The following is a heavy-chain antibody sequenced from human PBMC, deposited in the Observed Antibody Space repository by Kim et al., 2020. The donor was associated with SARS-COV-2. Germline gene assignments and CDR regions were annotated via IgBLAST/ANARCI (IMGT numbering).Heavy chain of an antibody. CDR2: ISSSSSYI. CDR3: ARLTLTHSGSYTTEKDY. V-gene: IGHV3-21*01. Sequence: GGSLRLSCAASGFTFSSYSMNWVRQAPGKGLEWVSSISSSSSYIYYADSVKGRFTISRDNAKNSLYLQMNSLRAEDTAVYYCARLTLTHSGSYTTEKDYWGQGTLVTVSS. CDR1: GFTFSSYS. D-gene: IGHD1-26*01. J-gene: IGHJ4*02.